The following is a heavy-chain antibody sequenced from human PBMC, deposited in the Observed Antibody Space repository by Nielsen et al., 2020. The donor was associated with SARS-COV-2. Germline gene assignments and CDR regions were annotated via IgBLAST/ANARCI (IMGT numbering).Heavy chain of an antibody. J-gene: IGHJ4*02. CDR2: ISAYNGNT. CDR1: GYTFTSYC. D-gene: IGHD3-3*01. Sequence: AAVKVSCKASGYTFTSYCISWVRQAPGQGLEWMGWISAYNGNTNYAQKLQGRVTMTTDTSTSTAYMELRSLRSDDTAVYYCARSGYDFWSGYPYFDYWGQGTLVTVSS. CDR3: ARSGYDFWSGYPYFDY. V-gene: IGHV1-18*01.